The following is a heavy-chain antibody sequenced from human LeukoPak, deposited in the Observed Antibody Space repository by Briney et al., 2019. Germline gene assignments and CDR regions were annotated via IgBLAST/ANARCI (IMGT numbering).Heavy chain of an antibody. CDR3: ARDFGGATAGPYYFDY. Sequence: GGSLRLSCAASGFTFSSYSMNWVRQAPGKGLEWISYISSSSSIIHYADSVKGRFTISRDNIRNSLYLQMNSLRAEDTAVYYCARDFGGATAGPYYFDYWGQGTLVTVSS. V-gene: IGHV3-48*04. CDR1: GFTFSSYS. J-gene: IGHJ4*02. CDR2: ISSSSSII. D-gene: IGHD6-13*01.